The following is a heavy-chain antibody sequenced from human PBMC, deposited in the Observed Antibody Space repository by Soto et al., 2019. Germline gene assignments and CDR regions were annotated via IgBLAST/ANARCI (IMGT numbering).Heavy chain of an antibody. CDR2: IYHSGST. D-gene: IGHD3-22*01. V-gene: IGHV4-4*02. CDR1: GGSISSSNW. Sequence: KASETLSLTCAVSGGSISSSNWWNWVRQPPGKGLEWIGEIYHSGSTNYNPSLKSRVNISVDKSKNQFSLKLSSVTAADTAVYYCASLQSSAPNYYDSSGLPLDVWGQGTTVTVSS. J-gene: IGHJ6*02. CDR3: ASLQSSAPNYYDSSGLPLDV.